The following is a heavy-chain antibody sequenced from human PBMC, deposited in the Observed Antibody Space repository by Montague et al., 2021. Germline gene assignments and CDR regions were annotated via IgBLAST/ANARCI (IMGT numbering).Heavy chain of an antibody. CDR2: MYYSGST. J-gene: IGHJ4*02. Sequence: TLSLTCTVYGDSLSSVGYSWTWIRQHPGKGLEWIGYMYYSGSTYYNPSLKSRVTISGDTSKNHFSLRLTSVTAADTAVYYCARGRLATGDFDYWGQGTLVTVSS. D-gene: IGHD6-13*01. CDR3: ARGRLATGDFDY. V-gene: IGHV4-31*03. CDR1: GDSLSSVGYS.